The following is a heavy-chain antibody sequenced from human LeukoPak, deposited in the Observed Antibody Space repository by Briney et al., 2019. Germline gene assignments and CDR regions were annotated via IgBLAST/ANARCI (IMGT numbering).Heavy chain of an antibody. J-gene: IGHJ4*02. V-gene: IGHV3-23*01. CDR1: GLTFSSYD. Sequence: PGGSLRLSCEASGLTFSSYDMSWVRQAPGKGLQWVSAITHDGTTTYYADSVKGRFTISRDNTKNMLYLQMSSLRAEDTAVYYCAKMQGYFDYWGQGTLVPVSS. CDR3: AKMQGYFDY. CDR2: ITHDGTTT.